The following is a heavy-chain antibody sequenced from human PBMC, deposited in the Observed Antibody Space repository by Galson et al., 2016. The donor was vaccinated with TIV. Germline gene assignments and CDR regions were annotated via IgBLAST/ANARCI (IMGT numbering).Heavy chain of an antibody. Sequence: SLRLSCAASGFAVSSYEMNWVRQAPGKGLEWLSYIGRGANFRDYSDSVKGRFTVSEDNAKNSLYLQMSSLQAEDTGVYYRARDGGNAWEYDCWGQGTLVTVSP. CDR2: IGRGANFR. J-gene: IGHJ4*02. CDR1: GFAVSSYE. V-gene: IGHV3-48*03. CDR3: ARDGGNAWEYDC. D-gene: IGHD1-26*01.